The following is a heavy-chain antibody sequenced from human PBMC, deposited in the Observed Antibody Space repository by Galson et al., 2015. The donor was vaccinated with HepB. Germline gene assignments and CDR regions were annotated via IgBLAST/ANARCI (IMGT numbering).Heavy chain of an antibody. Sequence: SLRLSCAASGFTVSKYDMHWLRQSTGNGLEWVATLEPYGQTYYLGSVKGRFTISREDDKNSMNLQINSVRAGDTALYYCARATLLQGVPDYWGQGILVTVSS. CDR3: ARATLLQGVPDY. V-gene: IGHV3-13*01. J-gene: IGHJ4*02. D-gene: IGHD3-10*01. CDR1: GFTVSKYD. CDR2: LEPYGQT.